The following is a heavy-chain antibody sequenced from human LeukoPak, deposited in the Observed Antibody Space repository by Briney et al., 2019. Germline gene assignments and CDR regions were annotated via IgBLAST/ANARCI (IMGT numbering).Heavy chain of an antibody. D-gene: IGHD6-6*01. CDR1: GGSISSSSYY. CDR3: ARLSSSYYYYGMDV. Sequence: SETLSLTCTVSGGSISSSSYYWSWIRQPPGKGLEWIGYIYYSGSTNYNPSLKSRVTISVDTSKNQFSLKLSSVTAADTAVYYCARLSSSYYYYGMDVWGQGTTVTVSS. V-gene: IGHV4-61*01. J-gene: IGHJ6*02. CDR2: IYYSGST.